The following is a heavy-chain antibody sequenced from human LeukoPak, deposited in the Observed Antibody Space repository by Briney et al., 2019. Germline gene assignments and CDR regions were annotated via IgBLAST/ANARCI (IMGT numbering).Heavy chain of an antibody. Sequence: GGSLTLSCSASGFTFSSYAMSWVRQPPGKGLEWVSSISGRGGTTYYPAPVKRRFTISSNNAKNLMYLQMNSLRGEDSAVYYCARSNPKRNALDLWGEGTMV. CDR2: ISGRGGTT. V-gene: IGHV3-23*01. CDR3: ARSNPKRNALDL. CDR1: GFTFSSYA. J-gene: IGHJ3*01. D-gene: IGHD1-14*01.